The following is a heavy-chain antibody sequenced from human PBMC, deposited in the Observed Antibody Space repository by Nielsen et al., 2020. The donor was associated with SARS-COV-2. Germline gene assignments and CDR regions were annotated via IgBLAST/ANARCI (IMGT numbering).Heavy chain of an antibody. D-gene: IGHD3-10*01. V-gene: IGHV3-23*01. CDR2: TSASGAST. CDR3: AKDDVVRGDAYDI. Sequence: GESLKISCAASGFTFNIYAMAWVRRAPGRGLEWVSGTSASGASTYYADSVKGRFSISRDNSRNTLYLQMNSLRVEDTALYFCAKDDVVRGDAYDIWGQGTVVTVSS. J-gene: IGHJ3*02. CDR1: GFTFNIYA.